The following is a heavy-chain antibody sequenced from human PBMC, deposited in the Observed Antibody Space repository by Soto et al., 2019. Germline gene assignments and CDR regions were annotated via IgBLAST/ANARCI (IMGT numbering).Heavy chain of an antibody. CDR3: ARITYNPPYYGMDV. CDR1: GFSLSTSGMC. V-gene: IGHV2-70*01. D-gene: IGHD1-20*01. Sequence: SGPTLVNPTQTLTLTCTFSGFSLSTSGMCVSWIRQPPGKALEWLALIDWDDDKYYSTSLKTRLTISKDTSKNQVVLTMTNMDPVDTATYYCARITYNPPYYGMDVWGQGTTVTVSS. CDR2: IDWDDDK. J-gene: IGHJ6*02.